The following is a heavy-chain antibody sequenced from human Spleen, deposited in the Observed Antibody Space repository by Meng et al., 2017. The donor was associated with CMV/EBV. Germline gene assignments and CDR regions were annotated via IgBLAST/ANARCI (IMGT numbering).Heavy chain of an antibody. Sequence: SVKVSCKASGGTFSSYTISWVRQAPGQGLEWMGRIIPILGIANYAQKFQGRVTITADKSTSTAYMELSSLRSEDTAVYYCARALTTVTDGKTFDAFDIWGQGTMVTVSS. J-gene: IGHJ3*02. V-gene: IGHV1-69*02. CDR2: IIPILGIA. CDR1: GGTFSSYT. D-gene: IGHD4-17*01. CDR3: ARALTTVTDGKTFDAFDI.